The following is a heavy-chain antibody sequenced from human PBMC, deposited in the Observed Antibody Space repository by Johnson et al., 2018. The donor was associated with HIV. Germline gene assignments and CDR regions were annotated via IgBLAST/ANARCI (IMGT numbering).Heavy chain of an antibody. Sequence: QVQLVESGGGVVQPGRSLRLSCAASGFTFSSYAMHWVRQAPGKGLEWVAVISYDGSNKYYADSVKGRFTISRDNSNNTLYLQMSSLRAEDTAVYYCARGGIIHDAFDIWGQGTMVTVSS. V-gene: IGHV3-30*04. CDR1: GFTFSSYA. J-gene: IGHJ3*02. D-gene: IGHD1-1*01. CDR2: ISYDGSNK. CDR3: ARGGIIHDAFDI.